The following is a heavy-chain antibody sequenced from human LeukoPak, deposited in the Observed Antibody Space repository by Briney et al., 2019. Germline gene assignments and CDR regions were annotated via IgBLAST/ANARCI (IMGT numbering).Heavy chain of an antibody. D-gene: IGHD3-10*01. CDR2: IYHSGST. Sequence: PSETLSLTCTVSGGSINSGSYYWSWIRQPPGKGLEWIGEIYHSGSTNYNPSLKSRVTISVDTSKNQFSLKLSSVTAADTAVYYCASNRANYYMDVWGKGTTVTVSS. CDR1: GGSINSGSYY. CDR3: ASNRANYYMDV. J-gene: IGHJ6*03. V-gene: IGHV4-61*01.